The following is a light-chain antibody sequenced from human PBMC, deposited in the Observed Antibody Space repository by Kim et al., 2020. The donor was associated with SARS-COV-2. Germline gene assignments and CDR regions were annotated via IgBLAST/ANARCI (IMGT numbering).Light chain of an antibody. Sequence: PSAISCRSSQSLLHTNEYKYLDWYLQKPGQSPQLLIYLGSNRASGVPDRFSGSGSGTDFTLKISRVAAEDVGVYYCMQGLQTRLTFGGGTKVDIK. V-gene: IGKV2-28*01. J-gene: IGKJ4*01. CDR3: MQGLQTRLT. CDR1: QSLLHTNEYKY. CDR2: LGS.